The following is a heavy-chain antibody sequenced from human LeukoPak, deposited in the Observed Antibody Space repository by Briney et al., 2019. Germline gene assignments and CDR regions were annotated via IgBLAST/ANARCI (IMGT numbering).Heavy chain of an antibody. D-gene: IGHD6-6*01. V-gene: IGHV4-34*01. CDR3: ASKLVPFGMDV. Sequence: PSETLSLTCAVYGGSFSGYYWSWIRQPPGKGLEWIGEINHSGSTNYSPSLKSRVTISVDTSKNQFSLKLSSMTAADTAVYYCASKLVPFGMDVWGQGTTVTVSS. CDR2: INHSGST. CDR1: GGSFSGYY. J-gene: IGHJ6*02.